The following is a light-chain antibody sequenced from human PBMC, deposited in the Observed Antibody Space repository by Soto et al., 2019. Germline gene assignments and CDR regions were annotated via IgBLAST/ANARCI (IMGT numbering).Light chain of an antibody. CDR1: QDINSD. CDR3: QQYDNLPYT. V-gene: IGKV1-33*01. CDR2: AAS. J-gene: IGKJ2*01. Sequence: DIQMTQTPSSVSASVGDRVSLTCQASQDINSDLNWYQQKPGKAPKLLINAASDLEAAVPSRFSGRGSGTDFSFTISSLQPEDIAIYYCQQYDNLPYTFGQGTKVEIK.